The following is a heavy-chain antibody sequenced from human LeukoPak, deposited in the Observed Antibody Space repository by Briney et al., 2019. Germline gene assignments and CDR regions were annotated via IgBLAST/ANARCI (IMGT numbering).Heavy chain of an antibody. CDR2: ISSSSSYI. CDR3: ARVSFVYDSSGYGY. V-gene: IGHV3-21*01. CDR1: GFTFSSYS. J-gene: IGHJ4*02. Sequence: GGSLRLSCAASGFTFSSYSMNWVRQAPGKGLEWVSSISSSSSYIYYADSVKGRFTISRDNAKNSLYLQMNSLRAEDTAVYYCARVSFVYDSSGYGYWGQGTLVTVSS. D-gene: IGHD3-22*01.